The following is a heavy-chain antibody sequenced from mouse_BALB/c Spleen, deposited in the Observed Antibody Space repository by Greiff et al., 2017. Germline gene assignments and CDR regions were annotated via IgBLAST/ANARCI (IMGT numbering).Heavy chain of an antibody. CDR3: ARCNWDDYCAMDD. CDR2: INSNGGST. D-gene: IGHD4-1*01. V-gene: IGHV5-6-3*01. CDR1: GFTFSSYC. Sequence: EVLLVESGGGLVQPGGSLKLSCAASGFTFSSYCMSWVRQTPDKRLELVATINSNGGSTYYPDSVKGRFTISRDNAKNTLYLQMSSLKSEDTAMYYCARCNWDDYCAMDDWGQGTSVTVSS. J-gene: IGHJ4*01.